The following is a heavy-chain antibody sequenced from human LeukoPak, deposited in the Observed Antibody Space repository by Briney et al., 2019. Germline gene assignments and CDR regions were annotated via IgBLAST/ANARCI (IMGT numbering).Heavy chain of an antibody. CDR3: ASEGEIVVVPARWFDP. D-gene: IGHD2-2*01. Sequence: GASVKVSRKASGGTFSSYAISWVRQAPGQGLEWMGRIIPILGIASYAQKFQGRVAITADKSTSTAYMELSSLRSEDTAVYYCASEGEIVVVPARWFDPWGQGTLVTVSS. CDR2: IIPILGIA. J-gene: IGHJ5*02. V-gene: IGHV1-69*04. CDR1: GGTFSSYA.